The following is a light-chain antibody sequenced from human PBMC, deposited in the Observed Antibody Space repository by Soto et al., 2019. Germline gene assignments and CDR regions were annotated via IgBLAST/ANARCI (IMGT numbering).Light chain of an antibody. V-gene: IGKV3-15*01. Sequence: EIVITQSPATLSVSPGERATLSCRASQSVSSNLAWYQQKPGQAPRLLIYGASTRATGIPARFSGSGSGTEFTLIISSLQSEDFAVYYCQQYNNWPPYTFGQGTKLEIK. J-gene: IGKJ2*01. CDR1: QSVSSN. CDR2: GAS. CDR3: QQYNNWPPYT.